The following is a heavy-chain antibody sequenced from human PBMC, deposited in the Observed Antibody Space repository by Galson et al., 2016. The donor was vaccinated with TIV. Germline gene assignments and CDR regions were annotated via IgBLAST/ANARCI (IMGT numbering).Heavy chain of an antibody. D-gene: IGHD3-3*01. CDR2: SYQSGNT. V-gene: IGHV4-38-2*01. J-gene: IGHJ2*01. CDR3: VRPYDFRLAYFDV. Sequence: ETLSLTCAVSGYSISNGYYWGWIRQPPGKGLEYIGSSYQSGNTYNNPSLKSRVTISGDLSRNQLSLKLISVTAADTAVYYCVRPYDFRLAYFDVWGRGTLVTVSS. CDR1: GYSISNGYY.